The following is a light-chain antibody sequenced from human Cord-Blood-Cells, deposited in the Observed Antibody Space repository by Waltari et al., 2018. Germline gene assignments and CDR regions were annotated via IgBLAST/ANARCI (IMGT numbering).Light chain of an antibody. V-gene: IGLV3-19*01. CDR2: GKN. J-gene: IGLJ2*01. CDR1: SLRSYY. CDR3: NSRDSSGNHVV. Sequence: SSELTQDPAVSVALGQTVRITCQGDSLRSYYASWYQQKPGQPPVLVIYGKNNRPSGIPDRFSGSSSGNTAALTITGAQAEEEADYYCNSRDSSGNHVVFGGGTKLTVL.